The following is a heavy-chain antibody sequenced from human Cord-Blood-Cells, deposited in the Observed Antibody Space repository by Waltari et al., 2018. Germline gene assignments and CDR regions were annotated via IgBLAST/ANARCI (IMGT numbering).Heavy chain of an antibody. CDR2: INSDGSST. J-gene: IGHJ4*02. Sequence: EVQLVESGGGLVQPGGSLRLPCAASGFTFSSHWMPWVRQAPGKGLVWVSRINSDGSSTSYADSVKGRFTISRDNAKNTLYLQMNSLRAEDTAVYYCARDHVGATNDYWGQGTLVTVSS. D-gene: IGHD1-26*01. V-gene: IGHV3-74*01. CDR3: ARDHVGATNDY. CDR1: GFTFSSHW.